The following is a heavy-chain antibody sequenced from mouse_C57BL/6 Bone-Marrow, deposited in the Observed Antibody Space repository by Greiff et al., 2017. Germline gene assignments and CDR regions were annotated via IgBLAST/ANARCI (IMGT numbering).Heavy chain of an antibody. Sequence: VKLMESGPGLVAPSQSLSITCTASGFSLTSYAISWVRQPPGKGLEWLGVIWTGGGTNYNSAHKSRLSISKDNSKSQVFLKMNSLRTDDTAMYYCARKGLDYGNWYFDVWGTGTTVTVSS. D-gene: IGHD1-1*01. V-gene: IGHV2-9-1*01. CDR2: IWTGGGT. CDR3: ARKGLDYGNWYFDV. J-gene: IGHJ1*03. CDR1: GFSLTSYA.